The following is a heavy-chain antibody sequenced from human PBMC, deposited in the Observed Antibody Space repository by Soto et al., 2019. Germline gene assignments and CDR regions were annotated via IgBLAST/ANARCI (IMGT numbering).Heavy chain of an antibody. CDR1: GYTFTDYY. D-gene: IGHD6-13*01. J-gene: IGHJ4*02. CDR2: INPKSGGT. Sequence: ASVKVSCKASGYTFTDYYMHWVRQAPGQGLEWMGSINPKSGGTTYSQYFQGRVTMTRDTSISTAYMELNRLRSDDTAVYYCARDNGTSWYRDYFDSWGQGTLVTVSS. CDR3: ARDNGTSWYRDYFDS. V-gene: IGHV1-2*02.